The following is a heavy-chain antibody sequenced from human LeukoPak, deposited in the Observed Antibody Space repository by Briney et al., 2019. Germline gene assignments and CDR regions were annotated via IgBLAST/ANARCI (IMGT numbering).Heavy chain of an antibody. CDR1: GFTFTNYW. CDR2: SKQDGSEK. V-gene: IGHV3-7*01. J-gene: IGHJ4*02. D-gene: IGHD2/OR15-2a*01. CDR3: ARERVTTTSFDY. Sequence: GGSLRLSCAASGFTFTNYWMNWVRQAPGKGLEWVANSKQDGSEKNYVDSVKGRFTISRDNAKNSLYLQMNSLRVEDTAVYYCARERVTTTSFDYWGQGVLVTVSS.